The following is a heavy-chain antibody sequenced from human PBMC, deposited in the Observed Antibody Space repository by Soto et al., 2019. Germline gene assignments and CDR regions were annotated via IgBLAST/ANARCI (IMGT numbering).Heavy chain of an antibody. CDR1: GYPISSSKG. V-gene: IGHV4-4*02. CDR3: ARLNRDYYYYGMDV. CDR2: IDQNGIT. J-gene: IGHJ6*02. Sequence: SETLSLTCAVSGYPISSSKGWTWVRQTPGKGLEWIGKIDQNGITNYNPSLESRVTILKDNAKNQLSLKLTSVTAVDSAVYYCARLNRDYYYYGMDVWGQGATVTLS.